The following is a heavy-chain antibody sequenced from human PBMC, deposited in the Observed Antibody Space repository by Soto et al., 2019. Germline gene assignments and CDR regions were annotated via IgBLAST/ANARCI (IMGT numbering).Heavy chain of an antibody. CDR3: ARARRTTVVRSTVH. Sequence: EVQLVESGGGLVQPGGSLRLSCAASGFTVSSNYMSWVRQAPGKGLEWVSVIYSGGRTYYADSVKGRFTISRDNSKNTLYLQMNSLRAEDTAVYYCARARRTTVVRSTVHWGQGTLVTVSS. CDR2: IYSGGRT. CDR1: GFTVSSNY. J-gene: IGHJ4*02. D-gene: IGHD4-17*01. V-gene: IGHV3-66*01.